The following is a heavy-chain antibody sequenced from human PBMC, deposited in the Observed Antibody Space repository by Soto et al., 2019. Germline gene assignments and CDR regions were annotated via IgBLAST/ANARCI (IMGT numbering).Heavy chain of an antibody. CDR2: IYHSGST. CDR1: GGSISSSY. V-gene: IGHV4-59*08. D-gene: IGHD6-13*01. Sequence: QVQLQESGPGLVKPSETLSLTCTVSGGSISSSYWSWIRQPPGKGLEWIGNIYHSGSTDYNPSLKSRVTISVDTSKNQFSLQLSSVTAADTAVYYCARASSSWWFDYWGQGTLVTVSS. CDR3: ARASSSWWFDY. J-gene: IGHJ4*02.